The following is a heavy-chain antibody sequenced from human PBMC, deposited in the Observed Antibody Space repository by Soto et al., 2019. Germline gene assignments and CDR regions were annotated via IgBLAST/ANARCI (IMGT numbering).Heavy chain of an antibody. J-gene: IGHJ4*02. V-gene: IGHV3-23*01. Sequence: LRLSCAASGFTCSSYAMSWVRQSPGKGLEWVSAISGSGGSTYYADSVKGRFTISRDNSKNTLYLQMNSLRAEDTAVYYCAKGKRVAAAGTGYWGQGTLVTVSS. CDR2: ISGSGGST. CDR3: AKGKRVAAAGTGY. CDR1: GFTCSSYA. D-gene: IGHD6-13*01.